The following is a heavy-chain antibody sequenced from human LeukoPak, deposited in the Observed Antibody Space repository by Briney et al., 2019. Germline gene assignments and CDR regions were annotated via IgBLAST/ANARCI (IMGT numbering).Heavy chain of an antibody. D-gene: IGHD6-13*01. V-gene: IGHV3-11*01. CDR1: GFTFSDYY. CDR3: ARPKYSSSWQIFDF. J-gene: IGHJ4*02. CDR2: ISSSGNTI. Sequence: GGSLRLSCAASGFTFSDYYMSWIRQAPGKGLEWVSYISSSGNTIYYADSVKGRFTISRDNAKNSLYLQMNSLRAEDTAVYYCARPKYSSSWQIFDFWGQGTLVTASS.